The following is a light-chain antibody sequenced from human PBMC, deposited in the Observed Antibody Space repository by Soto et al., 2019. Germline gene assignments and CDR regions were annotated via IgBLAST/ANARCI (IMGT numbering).Light chain of an antibody. CDR2: GAS. Sequence: ELVMTQSPATLYVSPGARATLSCRASQSVSSNLAWYQQKPGQAPRLLIYGASTRATGIPARFSGSGSGTEFTLTISSLQSEDFAVYYCQQYNNWPPWTFGQGTKVDI. CDR1: QSVSSN. CDR3: QQYNNWPPWT. V-gene: IGKV3-15*01. J-gene: IGKJ1*01.